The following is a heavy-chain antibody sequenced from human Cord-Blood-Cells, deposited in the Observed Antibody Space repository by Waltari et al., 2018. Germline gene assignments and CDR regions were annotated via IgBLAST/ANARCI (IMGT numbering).Heavy chain of an antibody. CDR2: IYYSGST. D-gene: IGHD1-26*01. V-gene: IGHV4-59*01. CDR1: GGSISSYY. CDR3: ARDTVGATD. J-gene: IGHJ4*02. Sequence: QVQLQESGPGLVKPSETLSLTCTVSGGSISSYYWTWIRQPPGKGLEWIGYIYYSGSTNCNPSLTSRVTISVDTSKNQYSRKLSSVTAADTAVYYCARDTVGATDWGQGTLVTVSS.